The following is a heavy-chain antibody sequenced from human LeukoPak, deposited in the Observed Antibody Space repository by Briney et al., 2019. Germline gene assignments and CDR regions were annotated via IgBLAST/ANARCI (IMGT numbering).Heavy chain of an antibody. CDR2: IYSGCSP. Sequence: PGGSLRLSCAASGFTFSSYAMSWVRQAPGKGLEWISIIYSGCSPYYADSVKGRFTIYRDNSKNILYLQMNSLRAEDTALYYCARVGYTDSWYSSPPFDYWGQGTLVTVSS. CDR1: GFTFSSYA. V-gene: IGHV3-66*01. D-gene: IGHD6-13*01. CDR3: ARVGYTDSWYSSPPFDY. J-gene: IGHJ4*02.